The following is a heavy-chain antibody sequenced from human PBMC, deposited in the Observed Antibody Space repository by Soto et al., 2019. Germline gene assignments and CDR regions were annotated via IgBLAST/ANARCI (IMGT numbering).Heavy chain of an antibody. J-gene: IGHJ3*02. Sequence: GESLKISCAASGFSVSSYYMIWVRQAPGKGLEWVSVLYSAGTTFYADSVKGRFTVSRDNSKNTVYLQMHNLTAEDTAVYYCARSGVLRGDAFDIWGQGTKVTV. V-gene: IGHV3-53*01. D-gene: IGHD3-3*01. CDR1: GFSVSSYY. CDR2: LYSAGTT. CDR3: ARSGVLRGDAFDI.